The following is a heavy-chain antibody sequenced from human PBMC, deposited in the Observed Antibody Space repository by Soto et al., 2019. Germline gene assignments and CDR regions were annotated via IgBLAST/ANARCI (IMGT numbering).Heavy chain of an antibody. D-gene: IGHD1-26*01. V-gene: IGHV1-2*04. J-gene: IGHJ6*02. CDR1: GSTFTGYY. Sequence: ASVKVSCKASGSTFTGYYMHWVRQAPGQGLEWMGWINPNSGGTNYAQKFQGWVTMTRDTSISTAYMELSRLRSYDTAVYYCARQEHEYYYGMDVWGQGTTVTVSS. CDR3: ARQEHEYYYGMDV. CDR2: INPNSGGT.